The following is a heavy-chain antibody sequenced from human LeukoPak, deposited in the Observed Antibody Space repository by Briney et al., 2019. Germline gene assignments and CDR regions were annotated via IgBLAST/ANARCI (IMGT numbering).Heavy chain of an antibody. J-gene: IGHJ4*02. Sequence: GESLKISCKGSGYTFTNHWINWVRQMPGKGLEWMGLIYPGDSEIRYSPSFQGQVTISADKSISIAYLQWSSLKASDTAIYYCAIQSDSSGYSYWGQGTLVTVCS. V-gene: IGHV5-51*01. CDR2: IYPGDSEI. CDR1: GYTFTNHW. D-gene: IGHD3-22*01. CDR3: AIQSDSSGYSY.